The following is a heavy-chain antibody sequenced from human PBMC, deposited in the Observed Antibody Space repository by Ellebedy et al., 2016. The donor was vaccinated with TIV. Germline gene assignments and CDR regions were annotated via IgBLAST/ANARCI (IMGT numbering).Heavy chain of an antibody. CDR3: ARDLGVERFDP. CDR2: INPNSGGT. J-gene: IGHJ5*02. CDR1: GYTFTDYH. D-gene: IGHD3-16*01. V-gene: IGHV1-2*02. Sequence: AASVKVSCKTSGYTFTDYHMHWVRQAPGQGLEWMGWINPNSGGTDYAQKFQGRVTMTRDTSISTAYMELSRLRSDDTAMYYCARDLGVERFDPWGQGTLVTVSS.